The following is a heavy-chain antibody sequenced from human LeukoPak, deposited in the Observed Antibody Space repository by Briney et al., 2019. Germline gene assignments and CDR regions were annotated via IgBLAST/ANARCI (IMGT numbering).Heavy chain of an antibody. Sequence: PGRSLRLSCAASGFTFNNYGMHWVRQAPGKGLEWVALISYDGPIKYYADSVKGRFTISRDNSKNTLFLHMNSLRPEDTAVYYCARRAGAYSHPYDYWGQGTLVTVSS. CDR3: ARRAGAYSHPYDY. CDR1: GFTFNNYG. CDR2: ISYDGPIK. V-gene: IGHV3-30*03. J-gene: IGHJ4*02. D-gene: IGHD4/OR15-4a*01.